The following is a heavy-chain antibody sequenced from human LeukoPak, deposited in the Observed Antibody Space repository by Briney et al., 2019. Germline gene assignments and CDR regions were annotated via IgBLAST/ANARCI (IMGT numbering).Heavy chain of an antibody. D-gene: IGHD6-13*01. Sequence: SETLSLTCTVSGGSISSSYWSWIRQPPGKGLEWIGSIYYSGSTYYNPSLKGRVAISVDTSKNQFSLKLSSVTAADTAVYYCARDDGIAAAGSPAHFDYWGQGTLVTVSS. CDR3: ARDDGIAAAGSPAHFDY. CDR2: IYYSGST. J-gene: IGHJ4*02. V-gene: IGHV4-59*12. CDR1: GGSISSSY.